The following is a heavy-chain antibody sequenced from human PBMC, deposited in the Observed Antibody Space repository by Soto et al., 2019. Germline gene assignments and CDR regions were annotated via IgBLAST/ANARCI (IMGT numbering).Heavy chain of an antibody. Sequence: VGSLRLSCGASGFTFSSYSMNWVRQAPGKGLEWVSSISSSSSYIYYADSVKGRFTISRDNAKNSLYLQMNSLRAEDTAVYYCARDSSYDFWSGYYYYYGMDVWGQGTTVTVSS. CDR3: ARDSSYDFWSGYYYYYGMDV. J-gene: IGHJ6*02. CDR1: GFTFSSYS. V-gene: IGHV3-21*01. D-gene: IGHD3-3*01. CDR2: ISSSSSYI.